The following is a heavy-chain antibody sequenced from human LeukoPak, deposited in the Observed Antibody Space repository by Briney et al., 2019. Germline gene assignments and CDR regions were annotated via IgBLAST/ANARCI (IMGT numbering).Heavy chain of an antibody. CDR1: GFTFDDYA. Sequence: PPGGSLRLSCAASGFTFDDYAMNWVRQVPGRGLEWVSGINWNGRITEYADPVKDRFTISRQNTKNSLYLYMNNLGGEDTALYFCARGSVQLWLRDTYYYMDVWGKGTTVTVSS. D-gene: IGHD5-18*01. J-gene: IGHJ6*03. V-gene: IGHV3-20*04. CDR2: INWNGRIT. CDR3: ARGSVQLWLRDTYYYMDV.